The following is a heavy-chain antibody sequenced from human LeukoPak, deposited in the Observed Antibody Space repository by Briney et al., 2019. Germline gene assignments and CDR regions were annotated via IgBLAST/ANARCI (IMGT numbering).Heavy chain of an antibody. V-gene: IGHV3-23*01. CDR1: GFTFSSYD. CDR2: ISGSGDSS. Sequence: GGTLRLSCAASGFTFSSYDMSWVRQAPGKGLEWVSAISGSGDSSYYADSVKGRFTISRDNSKNTLYLQMNSLRAEDTAVYYSTVTTFNYWGQGTLVTVSS. CDR3: TVTTFNY. J-gene: IGHJ4*02. D-gene: IGHD4-17*01.